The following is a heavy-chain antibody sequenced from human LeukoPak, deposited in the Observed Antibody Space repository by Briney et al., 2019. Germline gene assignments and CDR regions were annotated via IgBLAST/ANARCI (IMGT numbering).Heavy chain of an antibody. CDR3: ARGGREGYYFDY. J-gene: IGHJ4*02. Sequence: GGSLRLSCAASGFTFGSYSMTWVRQAPGKGLEWVSLIDSNSNFMNYADSVKGRFTISRDNAKNSLYLQMNSLRAEDTAVYYCARGGREGYYFDYWGQGTLVTVSS. CDR1: GFTFGSYS. V-gene: IGHV3-21*01. CDR2: IDSNSNFM. D-gene: IGHD1-26*01.